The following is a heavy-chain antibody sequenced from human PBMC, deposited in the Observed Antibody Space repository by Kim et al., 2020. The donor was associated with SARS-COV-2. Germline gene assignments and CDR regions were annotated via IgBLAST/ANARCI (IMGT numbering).Heavy chain of an antibody. V-gene: IGHV4-59*01. J-gene: IGHJ3*02. D-gene: IGHD4-17*01. Sequence: NYNPSRKSRVTISVDTSKNQFSLKLSSVTAADTAVYYCARDSTVTDAFDIWGQGTMVTVSS. CDR3: ARDSTVTDAFDI.